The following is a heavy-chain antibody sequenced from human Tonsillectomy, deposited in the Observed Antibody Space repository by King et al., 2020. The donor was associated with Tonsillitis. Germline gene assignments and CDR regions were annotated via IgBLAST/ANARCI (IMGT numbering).Heavy chain of an antibody. CDR1: GFTFTRYW. CDR3: ARVNRVRITMIIVVEAYYFMDV. CDR2: IKEDGSEK. J-gene: IGHJ6*03. V-gene: IGHV3-7*03. Sequence: VQLVESGGGLVQPGGSLRLSCAASGFTFTRYWMSWVRQAPGKGLEWVANIKEDGSEKNYVDSVKGRFSISRDNAKNSLYLQMNSLRAEDTAVYYCARVNRVRITMIIVVEAYYFMDVWGKGTTVTVSS. D-gene: IGHD3-22*01.